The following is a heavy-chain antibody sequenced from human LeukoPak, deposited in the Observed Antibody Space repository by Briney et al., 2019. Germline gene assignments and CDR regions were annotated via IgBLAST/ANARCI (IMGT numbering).Heavy chain of an antibody. Sequence: SETLSLTCAVYGGSFSGYYWSWIRQPPGKGLEWTGEINHSGSTNYNPSLKSRVTISVDTSKNQFSLKLSSVTAADTAVYYCARGIQITFFGVVKDYTFDYWGQGTLVTVSS. CDR1: GGSFSGYY. V-gene: IGHV4-34*01. CDR3: ARGIQITFFGVVKDYTFDY. CDR2: INHSGST. J-gene: IGHJ4*02. D-gene: IGHD3-3*01.